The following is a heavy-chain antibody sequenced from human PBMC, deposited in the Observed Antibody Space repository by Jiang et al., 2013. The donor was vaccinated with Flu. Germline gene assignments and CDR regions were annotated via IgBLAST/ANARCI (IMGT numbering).Heavy chain of an antibody. CDR1: GTFNKYA. CDR2: IIPNLRRT. V-gene: IGHV1-69*10. Sequence: GTFNKYAIIWVRLAPGQGLEWMGGIIPNLRRTNYAQKFQDRVTITADTSKNTAYIQLSSLRPEDTALYYCATCRDITEYGPEYFFAFWGQGTLVTVSS. D-gene: IGHD1-14*01. J-gene: IGHJ4*02. CDR3: ATCRDITEYGPEYFFAF.